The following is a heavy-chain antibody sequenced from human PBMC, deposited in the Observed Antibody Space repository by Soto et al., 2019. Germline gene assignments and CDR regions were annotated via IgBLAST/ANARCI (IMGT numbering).Heavy chain of an antibody. J-gene: IGHJ2*01. CDR3: ARVSCSGGGCYPDWYFDL. CDR1: GFSVSDNY. Sequence: EVRLVESGGGLIQPGESLTVSCAASGFSVSDNYMSWVRQPPGKGLEWVSVIYRGGTIFYADSVKGRFIISRDSSKNTMYLQMNTLRGEDTATYYCARVSCSGGGCYPDWYFDLWGRGTLVTVSS. D-gene: IGHD2-15*01. V-gene: IGHV3-53*01. CDR2: IYRGGTI.